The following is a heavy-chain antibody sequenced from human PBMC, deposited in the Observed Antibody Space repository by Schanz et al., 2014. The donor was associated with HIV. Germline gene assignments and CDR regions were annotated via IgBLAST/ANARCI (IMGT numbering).Heavy chain of an antibody. Sequence: EVQLLESGGGLVQPGGSLRLSCTTSGFTFSNYAMSWVRQAPGKGLEWVSGISNIAGSTYYTDSVKGRFSISRDNPKNTLDLQMNSLRAEDTAVYYCAKDGVAGNRVWDPFEDWGQGTLVTVSS. J-gene: IGHJ4*02. V-gene: IGHV3-23*01. D-gene: IGHD6-19*01. CDR3: AKDGVAGNRVWDPFED. CDR1: GFTFSNYA. CDR2: ISNIAGST.